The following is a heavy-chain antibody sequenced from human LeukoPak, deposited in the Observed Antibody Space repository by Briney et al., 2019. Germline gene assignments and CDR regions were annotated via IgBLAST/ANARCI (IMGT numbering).Heavy chain of an antibody. V-gene: IGHV3-21*01. Sequence: GGSLRLSCAASGFTFSSYSTNWVRQAPGKGLEWVSSISSSSSYIYYADSVKGRFTISRDNAKNSLYLQMNSLRAEDTAVYYCARDRIAAAGTPFDYWGQGTLVTVSS. D-gene: IGHD6-13*01. CDR2: ISSSSSYI. CDR1: GFTFSSYS. J-gene: IGHJ4*02. CDR3: ARDRIAAAGTPFDY.